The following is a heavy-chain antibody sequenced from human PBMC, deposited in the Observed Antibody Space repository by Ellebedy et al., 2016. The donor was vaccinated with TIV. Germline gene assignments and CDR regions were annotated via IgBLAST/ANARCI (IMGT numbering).Heavy chain of an antibody. Sequence: SETLSLXXAVYGGSFSGYHWTWIRQPPGKGLEWIGEINHSGSTKYNPSLKSRVTISVDTSKNQFSLKLSSVTAADRAVYYCARGQGRRKATDYWGQGTLVTVSS. D-gene: IGHD5-12*01. CDR1: GGSFSGYH. CDR2: INHSGST. J-gene: IGHJ4*02. V-gene: IGHV4-34*01. CDR3: ARGQGRRKATDY.